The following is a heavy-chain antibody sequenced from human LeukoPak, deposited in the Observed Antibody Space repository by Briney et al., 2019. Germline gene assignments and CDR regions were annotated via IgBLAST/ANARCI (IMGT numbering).Heavy chain of an antibody. Sequence: ASVKVSCKASGYTFTGYYMHWVRQAPGQGLEWMGWINPNSGGTNYAQKFQGRVTMTRDTSISTAYMELSRLRSDDTAVYYCARDLWTFWSGYYWAHWGQGTLVTVSS. CDR3: ARDLWTFWSGYYWAH. CDR1: GYTFTGYY. V-gene: IGHV1-2*02. J-gene: IGHJ4*02. D-gene: IGHD3-3*01. CDR2: INPNSGGT.